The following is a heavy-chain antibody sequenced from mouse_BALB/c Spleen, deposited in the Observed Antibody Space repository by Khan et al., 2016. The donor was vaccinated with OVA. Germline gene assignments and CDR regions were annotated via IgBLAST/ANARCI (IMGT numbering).Heavy chain of an antibody. CDR2: IWGDGNT. Sequence: VKLLESGPGLVAPSQSLSITCTVSGFSLTSYGVSWVRQPPGKGLAWLGIIWGDGNTNFHSALRSRLSISKDNSKSQVFLKLNSLQTDDTATYYCAKGRGYYAMDYWGQGTSVTVSS. CDR3: AKGRGYYAMDY. CDR1: GFSLTSYG. V-gene: IGHV2-3*01. J-gene: IGHJ4*01.